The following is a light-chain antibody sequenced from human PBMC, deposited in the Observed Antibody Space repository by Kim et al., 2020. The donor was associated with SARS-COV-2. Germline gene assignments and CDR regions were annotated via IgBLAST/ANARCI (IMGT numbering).Light chain of an antibody. CDR3: QLYYSTPYT. V-gene: IGKV4-1*01. J-gene: IGKJ2*01. CDR1: QSVLYSSNNKKY. CDR2: WAC. Sequence: RATINCKASQSVLYSSNNKKYLAWYQQKPGQPPKLLIYWACTRESGVPDRFIGSGSGTDFTLTISSLQAEDVAVYYCQLYYSTPYTFGQGTKLEI.